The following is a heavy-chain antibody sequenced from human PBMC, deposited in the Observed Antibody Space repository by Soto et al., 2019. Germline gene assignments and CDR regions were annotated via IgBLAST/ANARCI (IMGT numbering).Heavy chain of an antibody. CDR3: AKDQSSIFRSGFGMDV. J-gene: IGHJ6*02. Sequence: QVQLLESGGGVVQPGRSLRLSCAASGFTFRNFVMHWVRQAPGKGLEWVAVISYAGNNIYYADSVKGRFTISRDNSGNTLYLEMSSLRGEDTAVYYCAKDQSSIFRSGFGMDVWGQGTTVTVSS. D-gene: IGHD3-3*01. CDR2: ISYAGNNI. CDR1: GFTFRNFV. V-gene: IGHV3-30*18.